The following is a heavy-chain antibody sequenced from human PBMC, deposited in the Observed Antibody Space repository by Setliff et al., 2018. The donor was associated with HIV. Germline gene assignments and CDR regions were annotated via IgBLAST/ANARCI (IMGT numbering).Heavy chain of an antibody. CDR3: SRDPEGYYDSSGTNGYWELVPEGAFDI. V-gene: IGHV3-23*01. D-gene: IGHD3-22*01. Sequence: GGSLRLSCAASGFTFSSYAMNWVRQAPGKGLEWVSSISGTGYTTFYADSVKGRFTISRDNAKNTLYLQMNSLRAEDTSVYYCSRDPEGYYDSSGTNGYWELVPEGAFDIWGQGTMVTVSS. CDR2: ISGTGYTT. CDR1: GFTFSSYA. J-gene: IGHJ3*02.